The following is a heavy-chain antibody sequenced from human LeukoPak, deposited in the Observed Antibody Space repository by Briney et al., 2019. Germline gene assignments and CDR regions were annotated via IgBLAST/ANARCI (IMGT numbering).Heavy chain of an antibody. CDR3: AKTRRSGTEYGDFDH. J-gene: IGHJ4*02. V-gene: IGHV3-43*02. D-gene: IGHD1-26*01. CDR2: IREDGRTT. CDR1: GFTFEDYS. Sequence: GGSLRLSCAASGFTFEDYSLHRLRQAQGQGLEWVSLIREDGRTTYYANSVKGRFAVSRDNSKKSLYLQMSSLRTEDTALYYCAKTRRSGTEYGDFDHWGQGTLVTVSS.